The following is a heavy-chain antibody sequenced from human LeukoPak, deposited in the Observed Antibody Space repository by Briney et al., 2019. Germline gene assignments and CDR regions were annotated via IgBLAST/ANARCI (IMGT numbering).Heavy chain of an antibody. D-gene: IGHD3-10*01. J-gene: IGHJ4*02. CDR2: IYPGDSDT. CDR3: ARPAYYHRSGSQTTYDY. CDR1: GYSFTSSW. Sequence: PGASLQISRKVSGYSFTSSWIGWVRQLPGKGLEWMGIIYPGDSDTRYSPSFQGQVTISADKSISTAYLQWSSLKASDTAMYYCARPAYYHRSGSQTTYDYWGQGTLVTVSS. V-gene: IGHV5-51*01.